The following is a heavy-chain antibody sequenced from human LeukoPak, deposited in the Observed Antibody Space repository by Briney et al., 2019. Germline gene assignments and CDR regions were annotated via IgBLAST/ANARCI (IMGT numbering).Heavy chain of an antibody. CDR3: ARDLGDCTNGVCYNWFDP. D-gene: IGHD2-8*01. V-gene: IGHV4-4*07. J-gene: IGHJ5*02. Sequence: SETLSLTCTVSGGSISSYYWSWIRQPAGKELEWIGRIYTSGSTNYNPSLKSRVTMSVDTSKNQFSLKLSSVTAADTAVYYCARDLGDCTNGVCYNWFDPWGQGTLVTVSS. CDR1: GGSISSYY. CDR2: IYTSGST.